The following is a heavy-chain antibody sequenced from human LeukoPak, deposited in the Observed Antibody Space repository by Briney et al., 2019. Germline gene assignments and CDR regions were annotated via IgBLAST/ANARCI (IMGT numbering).Heavy chain of an antibody. D-gene: IGHD3-22*01. Sequence: GSLRLSCAASGFTFSRYWMSWVRQAPGKGLEWVANIKQDGNERYYVDSVKGRFTISRDNTKNLLYLQMNTLRVEDTAVYYCARDRGSGYYLDAFDIWGQGTMVTVSS. J-gene: IGHJ3*02. CDR1: GFTFSRYW. CDR3: ARDRGSGYYLDAFDI. V-gene: IGHV3-7*01. CDR2: IKQDGNER.